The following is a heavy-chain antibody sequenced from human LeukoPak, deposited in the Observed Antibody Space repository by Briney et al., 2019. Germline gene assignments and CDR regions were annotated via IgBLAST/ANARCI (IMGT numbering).Heavy chain of an antibody. Sequence: SETLSLTCAVYGGSFSGYYWSWIRQPPGKGLEWIGEINHSGSTNYNPSLKSRVTISVDTSKNQFSLKLSSVTAADTAVYYCAREIGYYYDSSGYSRFDYWGQGTLVTVSS. J-gene: IGHJ4*02. D-gene: IGHD3-22*01. CDR2: INHSGST. V-gene: IGHV4-34*01. CDR3: AREIGYYYDSSGYSRFDY. CDR1: GGSFSGYY.